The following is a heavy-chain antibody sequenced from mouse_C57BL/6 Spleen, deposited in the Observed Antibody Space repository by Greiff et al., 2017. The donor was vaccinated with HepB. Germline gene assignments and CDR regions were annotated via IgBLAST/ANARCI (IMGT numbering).Heavy chain of an antibody. J-gene: IGHJ3*01. V-gene: IGHV1-50*01. CDR1: GYTFTSYW. Sequence: QVQLQQPGAELVKPGASVKLSCKASGYTFTSYWMQWVKQRPGQGLEWIGEIDPSDSYTNYNHKFKGKATLTVDTSSSTAYMQLSSLTSEDSAVYYCARGISTTGFAYWGQGTLVTVSA. CDR3: ARGISTTGFAY. D-gene: IGHD5-1*01. CDR2: IDPSDSYT.